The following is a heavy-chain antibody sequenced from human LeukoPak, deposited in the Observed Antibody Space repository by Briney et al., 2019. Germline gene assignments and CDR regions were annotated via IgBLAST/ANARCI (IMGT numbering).Heavy chain of an antibody. Sequence: GGSLRLSCVASGFTFSSHWMTWVRQAPGKGLEWVANIKQDGSEKYYVDSVKGRFTISRDNAKNSLYLQMNSLRVEDTAVYYCARGGYCSSTSCSGANWFDPWGQGTLVTVSS. CDR3: ARGGYCSSTSCSGANWFDP. CDR2: IKQDGSEK. J-gene: IGHJ5*02. V-gene: IGHV3-7*04. D-gene: IGHD2-2*01. CDR1: GFTFSSHW.